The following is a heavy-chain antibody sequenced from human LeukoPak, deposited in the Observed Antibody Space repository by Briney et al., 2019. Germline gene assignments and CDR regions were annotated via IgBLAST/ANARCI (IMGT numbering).Heavy chain of an antibody. J-gene: IGHJ4*02. D-gene: IGHD6-19*01. V-gene: IGHV3-23*01. Sequence: PGGSLRLSCAASGFTLSISALSWVRQAPGKGLEWVSVISISGSTYYADSVKGRFTISRDNSKNTLYLQMNSLRVEDTAVYYCAGRITVANTLEFWGQGTLVTVSS. CDR2: ISISGST. CDR3: AGRITVANTLEF. CDR1: GFTLSISA.